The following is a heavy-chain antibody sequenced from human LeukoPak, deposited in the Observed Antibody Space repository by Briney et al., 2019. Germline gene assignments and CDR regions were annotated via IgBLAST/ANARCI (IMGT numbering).Heavy chain of an antibody. CDR1: RYSFTTYW. J-gene: IGHJ4*02. CDR2: IYPGDSDT. D-gene: IGHD3-22*01. Sequence: PGESLKISCKGSRYSFTTYWIGWVRQMPGKGLEWMGIIYPGDSDTRYSPSFQGQVTISVDKSISTAYLQWSSLKASDTAMYYRARSLGTYSSGYYKHHFDYWGQGTLVTVSS. CDR3: ARSLGTYSSGYYKHHFDY. V-gene: IGHV5-51*03.